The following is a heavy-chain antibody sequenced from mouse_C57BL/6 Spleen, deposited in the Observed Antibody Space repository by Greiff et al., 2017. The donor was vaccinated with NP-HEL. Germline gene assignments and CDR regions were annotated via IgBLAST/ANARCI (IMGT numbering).Heavy chain of an antibody. Sequence: VQLQQPGAELVRPGSSVKLSCKASGYTFTSYWMDWVKQRPGQGLEWIGNIYPSDSETHYNQKFKDKATLTVDKSSSTAYMQLSSLTSEDSAVYYCARGGKGGFDYWGQGTTLTVSS. J-gene: IGHJ2*01. CDR1: GYTFTSYW. CDR2: IYPSDSET. CDR3: ARGGKGGFDY. V-gene: IGHV1-61*01.